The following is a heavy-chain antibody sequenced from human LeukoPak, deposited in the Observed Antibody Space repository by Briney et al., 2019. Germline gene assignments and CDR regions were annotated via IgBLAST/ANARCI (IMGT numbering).Heavy chain of an antibody. V-gene: IGHV4-61*02. J-gene: IGHJ4*02. CDR3: ARETQQWLVR. D-gene: IGHD6-19*01. Sequence: SQTLSLTCTDSGGSISSGSHHWSWIRQPARKRLEWIGRIYTSGSTNYNPSLKSRVTISVDTSKNQFSLKLSSVTAADTAVYYCARETQQWLVRWGQGTLVTVSS. CDR2: IYTSGST. CDR1: GGSISSGSHH.